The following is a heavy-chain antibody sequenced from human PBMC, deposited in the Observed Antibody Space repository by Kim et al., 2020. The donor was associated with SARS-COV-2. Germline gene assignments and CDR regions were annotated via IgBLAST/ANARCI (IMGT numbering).Heavy chain of an antibody. CDR2: ISSSGSTI. D-gene: IGHD3-9*01. CDR1: GFTFSDYY. Sequence: GGSLRLSCAASGFTFSDYYMSWIRQAPGKGLEWVSYISSSGSTIYYADSVKGRFTISRDNAKNSLYLQMNSLRAEDTAVYYCARPPMGRYFDQYYFDYWGQGTLVTVSS. CDR3: ARPPMGRYFDQYYFDY. J-gene: IGHJ4*02. V-gene: IGHV3-11*01.